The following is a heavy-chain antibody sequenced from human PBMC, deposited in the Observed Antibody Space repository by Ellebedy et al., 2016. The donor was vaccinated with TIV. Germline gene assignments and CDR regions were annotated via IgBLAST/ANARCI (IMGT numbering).Heavy chain of an antibody. Sequence: MPSETLSLTCTVSGGSISSNNSSWGWLRQPPGKGLEWVGNIYYSGSTYHSPSLKSRVTISVDTSKNQFSLKLSSVTAADTAVYYCARAGGFSDCVVLDVAPRWFDPWGQGILVTV. CDR3: ARAGGFSDCVVLDVAPRWFDP. CDR1: GGSISSNNSS. CDR2: IYYSGST. J-gene: IGHJ5*02. V-gene: IGHV4-39*07. D-gene: IGHD3-3*01.